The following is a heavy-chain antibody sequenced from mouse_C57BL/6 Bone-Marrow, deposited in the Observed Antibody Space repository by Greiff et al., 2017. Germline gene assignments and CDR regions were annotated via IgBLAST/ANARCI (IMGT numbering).Heavy chain of an antibody. J-gene: IGHJ1*03. CDR2: INPSTGGT. Sequence: VQLQQSGPELVKPGASVKISCKASGYSFTGYYMNWVKQSPEKSLEWIGEINPSTGGTTYNQKFKAKATLTVDKSSSTAYMQLKSLTSEDSAVYYCARLGTTVGWYFDVWGTGTTVTVSS. CDR3: ARLGTTVGWYFDV. V-gene: IGHV1-42*01. CDR1: GYSFTGYY. D-gene: IGHD1-1*01.